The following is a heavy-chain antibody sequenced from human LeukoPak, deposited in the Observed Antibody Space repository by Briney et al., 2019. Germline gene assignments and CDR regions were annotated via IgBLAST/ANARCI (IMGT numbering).Heavy chain of an antibody. J-gene: IGHJ5*02. D-gene: IGHD6-6*01. CDR2: INHSGST. CDR3: ARWGREYSNSGSIYNWFDP. Sequence: SETLSLTCAVYGGSFSGYYWSWIRQPPGKGLEWIGEINHSGSTNYNPSLKSRVTISVDTSKNQFSLKLSSVTAADTAVYYCARWGREYSNSGSIYNWFDPWGQGTLVTVSS. V-gene: IGHV4-34*01. CDR1: GGSFSGYY.